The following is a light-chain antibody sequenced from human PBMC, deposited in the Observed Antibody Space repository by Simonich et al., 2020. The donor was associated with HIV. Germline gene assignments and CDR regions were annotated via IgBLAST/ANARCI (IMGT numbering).Light chain of an antibody. CDR2: WAS. Sequence: DIVMTQYPDSLAVSLGERATINCKSSQSVLSSSNNKNYLAWYQQKPGQPPKLLIYWASTRPSGVPDRFSGSGSGTDFTLTISSLQAEDVAVYYCQQYYTTPRTFGQGTKVEIK. J-gene: IGKJ1*01. CDR1: QSVLSSSNNKNY. V-gene: IGKV4-1*01. CDR3: QQYYTTPRT.